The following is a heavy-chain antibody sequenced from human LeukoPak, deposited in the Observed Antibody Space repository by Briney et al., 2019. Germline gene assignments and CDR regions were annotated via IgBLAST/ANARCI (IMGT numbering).Heavy chain of an antibody. V-gene: IGHV1-46*01. CDR3: ARDDSSGYQDY. D-gene: IGHD3-22*01. J-gene: IGHJ4*02. CDR2: INPSGGST. CDR1: GYTFTSYY. Sequence: ASVKVSCKASGYTFTSYYMHWVRQAPGQGLEWMGIINPSGGSTSYAQKFQGRVTMTRDMSTSTVYMELSSLRSDDTAVYYCARDDSSGYQDYWGQGTLVTVSS.